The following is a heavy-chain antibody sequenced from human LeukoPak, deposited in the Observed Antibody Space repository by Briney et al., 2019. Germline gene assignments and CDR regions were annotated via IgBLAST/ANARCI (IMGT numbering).Heavy chain of an antibody. CDR1: SGFISRTTNY. Sequence: SGTLSLTCTVSSGFISRTTNYWGWIRQPPEKGLEWIGSIYYSGSIHYNPSLKSRVTISLDTSENHFSLRLTSVTAADTAVYYCARGYYASGSAFDFWGQGTLVTVSS. V-gene: IGHV4-39*02. CDR3: ARGYYASGSAFDF. CDR2: IYYSGSI. D-gene: IGHD3-10*01. J-gene: IGHJ4*02.